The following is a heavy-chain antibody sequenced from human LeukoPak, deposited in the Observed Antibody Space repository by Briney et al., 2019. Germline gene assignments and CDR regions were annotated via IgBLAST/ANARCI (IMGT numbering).Heavy chain of an antibody. Sequence: GGSLRLSCAASGFTFSSYSMNWVRQAPGKGLEWGSSISSSSSYIYYADSVKGRFTISRDNAKNSLYLQMNSLRAEDTAVYYCARAYNYSDSYSGYWGQGTLVTVSS. CDR3: ARAYNYSDSYSGY. D-gene: IGHD3-22*01. CDR2: ISSSSSYI. J-gene: IGHJ4*02. V-gene: IGHV3-21*01. CDR1: GFTFSSYS.